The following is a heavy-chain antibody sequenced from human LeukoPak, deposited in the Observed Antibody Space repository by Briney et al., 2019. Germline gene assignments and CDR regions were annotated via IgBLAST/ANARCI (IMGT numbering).Heavy chain of an antibody. CDR2: INHSGST. CDR1: GVPYCGLH. Sequence: SETVSLTCSVYGVPYCGLHWMGPPPPPGEGGEWIGEINHSGSTNYNPSLKSRVTISVDTSKNQFSLKLSSVTAADTAVYYCSLWFGAQDYWGQGTLVTVSS. V-gene: IGHV4-34*01. D-gene: IGHD3-10*01. J-gene: IGHJ4*02. CDR3: SLWFGAQDY.